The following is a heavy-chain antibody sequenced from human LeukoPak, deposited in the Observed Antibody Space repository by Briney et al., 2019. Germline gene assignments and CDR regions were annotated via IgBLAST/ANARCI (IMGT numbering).Heavy chain of an antibody. CDR1: GGSISSYY. Sequence: SETLSLTCTVSGGSISSYYWSWIRQPAGKGLEWIGRIYTSGSTKYNPSLKSRVTLSLDTSKNQFSLKLTSVTAADTAVYYCVRDTFMGTNRDYWGQGTLVTVSS. CDR2: IYTSGST. J-gene: IGHJ4*02. V-gene: IGHV4-4*07. CDR3: VRDTFMGTNRDY. D-gene: IGHD1-1*01.